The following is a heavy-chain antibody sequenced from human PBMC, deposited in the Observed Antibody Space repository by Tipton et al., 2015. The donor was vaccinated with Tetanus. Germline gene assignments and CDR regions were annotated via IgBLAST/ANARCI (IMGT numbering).Heavy chain of an antibody. CDR2: ISGSGGST. Sequence: SLRLSCAASGFSFSSNAMSWVRQAPGKGLEWVSAISGSGGSTYYADSVKGRFTISRDNSKNTLYLQMSSLRADDSAVYYCAKSVGTTIQSFHYCGRGTRVTVSS. D-gene: IGHD1-26*01. CDR1: GFSFSSNA. CDR3: AKSVGTTIQSFHY. J-gene: IGHJ4*01. V-gene: IGHV3-23*01.